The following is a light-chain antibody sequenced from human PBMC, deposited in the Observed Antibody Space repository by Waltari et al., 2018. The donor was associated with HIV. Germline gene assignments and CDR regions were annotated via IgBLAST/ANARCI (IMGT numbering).Light chain of an antibody. CDR2: DNN. V-gene: IGLV1-51*01. CDR3: GTWDSSLSAYV. J-gene: IGLJ1*01. Sequence: QSVLTQPPSVSAAPGQKVTVSCSGSSSNIGNNFVSWYQQLPGTAPRLLIYDNNKRPSGIPDRCAGSKSGTSATLGITGLQTGDEADYYCGTWDSSLSAYVFGTETKVTVL. CDR1: SSNIGNNF.